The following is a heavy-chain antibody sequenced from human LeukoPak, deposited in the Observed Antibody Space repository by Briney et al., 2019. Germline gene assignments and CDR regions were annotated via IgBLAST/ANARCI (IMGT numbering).Heavy chain of an antibody. V-gene: IGHV3-74*01. D-gene: IGHD1-1*01. CDR3: ARTNGLFS. J-gene: IGHJ5*02. CDR1: GFXFSDSW. Sequence: PGGSLRLSCAASGFXFSDSWMNWVRQTPGKGLVWVSHINSDGTITNYADSVGGRFTISRDNAKNTLYLQMNSLRVEDTALYYCARTNGLFSWGQGTLVTVSS. CDR2: INSDGTIT.